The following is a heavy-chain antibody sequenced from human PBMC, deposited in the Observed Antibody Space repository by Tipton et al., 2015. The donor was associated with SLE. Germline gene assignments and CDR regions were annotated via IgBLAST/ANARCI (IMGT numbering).Heavy chain of an antibody. Sequence: QLVQSGAEVKKPGESLKISCKGSGYTFAKYWIGWVRQMPGRGLEYMGIIYPGDSDTRYSPSFQGQVTISADKSISTAYLQWSSLKASDTAMYYCARGRHNGLASFENVRWLDPWGQGTLVTVSS. V-gene: IGHV5-51*03. CDR2: IYPGDSDT. CDR3: ARGRHNGLASFENVRWLDP. D-gene: IGHD2-8*01. J-gene: IGHJ5*02. CDR1: GYTFAKYW.